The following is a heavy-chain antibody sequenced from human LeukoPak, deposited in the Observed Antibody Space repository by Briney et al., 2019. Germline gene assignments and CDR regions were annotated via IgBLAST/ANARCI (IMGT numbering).Heavy chain of an antibody. J-gene: IGHJ4*02. CDR3: ARDGRGPDY. CDR1: GFTLSSHW. CDR2: IESDGRT. D-gene: IGHD3/OR15-3a*01. Sequence: GGSLRLSCAASGFTLSSHWMHWVRHVPGKGLVSVSRIESDGRTAYADSVKGRFIISRDNAKNTLYLQMNSLRVEDTAVYYCARDGRGPDYSGQGTLVTVSS. V-gene: IGHV3-74*01.